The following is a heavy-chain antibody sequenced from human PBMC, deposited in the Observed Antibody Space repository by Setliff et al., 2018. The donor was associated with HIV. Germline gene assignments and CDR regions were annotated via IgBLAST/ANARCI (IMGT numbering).Heavy chain of an antibody. V-gene: IGHV3-11*06. CDR3: ARDRYNGSSTDY. D-gene: IGHD1-26*01. Sequence: GGSLRLSCGASGFSFGDYYMSWIRQAPGKGLEWISYISSSSSYTHYADSVKGRFTISRDNVKNSLYLQMNSLRAEDTAVYYCARDRYNGSSTDYWGQGTLVTVSS. CDR2: ISSSSSYT. CDR1: GFSFGDYY. J-gene: IGHJ4*02.